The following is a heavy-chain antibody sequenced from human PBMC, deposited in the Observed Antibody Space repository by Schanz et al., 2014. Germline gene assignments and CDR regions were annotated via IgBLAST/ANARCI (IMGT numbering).Heavy chain of an antibody. Sequence: QAQLVESGGGVVQPGRSLRLSCVASGFTFISYDIHWVRQAPGKGLEWVAVIRYDGRNKNFVESVKGRFTISRDNAKNSLYLQVNNLSAEDTAVYYCVRDKKGFVAVAGRAPFDYWGQGTLVTVSS. J-gene: IGHJ4*02. V-gene: IGHV3-33*01. CDR2: IRYDGRNK. CDR3: VRDKKGFVAVAGRAPFDY. D-gene: IGHD6-19*01. CDR1: GFTFISYD.